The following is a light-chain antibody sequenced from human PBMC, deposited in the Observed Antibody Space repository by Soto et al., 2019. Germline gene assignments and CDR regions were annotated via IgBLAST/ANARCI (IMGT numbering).Light chain of an antibody. Sequence: IRMTQSPSSLSASTGDRVTITCRASQGISSYLAWYQQKPGKVPRLLIYGASTLQSGVPSRFSGSGSGTDFTLTISSLQPEDFATYYCQKYNGAPRTFGQGTKVDIK. J-gene: IGKJ1*01. CDR3: QKYNGAPRT. V-gene: IGKV1-27*01. CDR1: QGISSY. CDR2: GAS.